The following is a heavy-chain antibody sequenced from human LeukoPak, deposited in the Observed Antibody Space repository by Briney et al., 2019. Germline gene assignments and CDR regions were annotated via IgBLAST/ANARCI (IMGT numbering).Heavy chain of an antibody. D-gene: IGHD2-15*01. CDR1: EFTFSSYA. CDR2: ISYDGSNK. CDR3: GGSCYSCYYGMDV. Sequence: GRSLRLSCAASEFTFSSYAMHWVRQAPGKGLEWVAVISYDGSNKYYADSVKGRFTISRDNAKNSLYLQMNSLRDEDTAVYYCGGSCYSCYYGMDVWGQGTTVTVSS. V-gene: IGHV3-30-3*01. J-gene: IGHJ6*02.